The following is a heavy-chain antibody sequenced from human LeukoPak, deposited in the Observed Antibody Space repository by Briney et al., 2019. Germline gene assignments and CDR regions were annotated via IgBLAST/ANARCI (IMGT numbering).Heavy chain of an antibody. V-gene: IGHV3-48*03. CDR1: GFTFSSYE. J-gene: IGHJ6*02. CDR3: ARWYYYYGMDV. CDR2: ISSSGSTI. Sequence: SGRSLRLSCAASGFTFSSYEMNWVRQAPGKGLEWVSSISSSGSTIYYADSVKGRFTISRDNAKNSLYLQMNSLRAEDTAVYYCARWYYYYGMDVWGQGTTVTVSS.